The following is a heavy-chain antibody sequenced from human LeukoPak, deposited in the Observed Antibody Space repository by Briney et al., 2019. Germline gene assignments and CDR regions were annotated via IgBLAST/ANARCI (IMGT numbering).Heavy chain of an antibody. D-gene: IGHD2-15*01. V-gene: IGHV3-7*03. CDR2: IKEDGSEK. J-gene: IGHJ5*02. CDR3: AKDRYCSGGSCYMNRFDL. Sequence: GGSLRLSCTASGFTLSSYWMSWVRQAPGKGLEWVANIKEDGSEKYYVDSVKGRFTISRDNAKNSLYLQMNSLRAEDTAVYYCAKDRYCSGGSCYMNRFDLWGQGTLVTVSS. CDR1: GFTLSSYW.